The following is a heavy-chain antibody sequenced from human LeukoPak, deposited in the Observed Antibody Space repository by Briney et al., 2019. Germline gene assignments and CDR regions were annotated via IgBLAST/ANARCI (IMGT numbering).Heavy chain of an antibody. CDR3: ARDPRHDY. CDR1: GYSISSGYY. Sequence: PSETLSLTCTVSGYSISSGYYWGWIRQPPGKGLEWIGSIYHSGSTYYNPSLKSRVTISVDTSKNQFSLKLSSVTAADTAVYYCARDPRHDYWGQGTLVTVSS. CDR2: IYHSGST. V-gene: IGHV4-38-2*02. J-gene: IGHJ4*02.